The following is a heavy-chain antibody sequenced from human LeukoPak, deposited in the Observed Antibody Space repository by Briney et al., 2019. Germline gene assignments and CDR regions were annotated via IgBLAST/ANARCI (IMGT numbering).Heavy chain of an antibody. CDR3: ARGANSSITMIVVVIASYYFDY. V-gene: IGHV4-34*01. CDR2: INHSGST. CDR1: GGSFSGYY. D-gene: IGHD3-22*01. Sequence: PSETLSLTCAVYGGSFSGYYWSWIRQPPGKGLEWIGEINHSGSTNYNPSLKSRVTISVDTSKNRFSLKLSSVTAADTAVYYCARGANSSITMIVVVIASYYFDYWGQGTLVTVSS. J-gene: IGHJ4*02.